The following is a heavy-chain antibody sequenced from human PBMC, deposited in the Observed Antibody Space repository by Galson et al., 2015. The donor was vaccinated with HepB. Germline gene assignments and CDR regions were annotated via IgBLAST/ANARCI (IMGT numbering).Heavy chain of an antibody. CDR1: GFTFSSYG. CDR2: IWYDGSNK. J-gene: IGHJ5*02. Sequence: SLRLSCAASGFTFSSYGMHWVRQAPGKGLEWVAVIWYDGSNKYYADSVKGRFTISRDNSKNTLYLQMNSLRAEDTAVYYCARDLKSGRGFDPWGQGTLVTVSS. CDR3: ARDLKSGRGFDP. V-gene: IGHV3-33*01. D-gene: IGHD1-14*01.